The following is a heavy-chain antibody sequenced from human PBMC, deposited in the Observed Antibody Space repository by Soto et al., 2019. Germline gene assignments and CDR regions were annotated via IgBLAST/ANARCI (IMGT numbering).Heavy chain of an antibody. D-gene: IGHD3-22*01. V-gene: IGHV3-66*01. Sequence: GGSLGLSCAASGFTVSSNDMSWVRQAPGKGLEWVSVIYSGGSTYYADSVKGRFTISRDNSKNTLYLQMNSLRAEDTAVYYCARDHDSSGYWGRYAFDIWGQGTMVTVSS. J-gene: IGHJ3*02. CDR1: GFTVSSND. CDR3: ARDHDSSGYWGRYAFDI. CDR2: IYSGGST.